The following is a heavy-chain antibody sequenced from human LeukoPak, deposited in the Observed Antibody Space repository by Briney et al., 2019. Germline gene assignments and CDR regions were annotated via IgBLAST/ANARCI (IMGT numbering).Heavy chain of an antibody. CDR1: GFTVSSNY. J-gene: IGHJ4*02. Sequence: GGSLRLSCAASGFTVSSNYMSWVRQAPGKGLEWVSVIYSGGSTYYADSVKGRFTISRDNSKNTLYLQMNSTRAEDTAVYYCARGSYCGGDCYTFDYWGQGTLVTVSS. V-gene: IGHV3-66*01. CDR3: ARGSYCGGDCYTFDY. D-gene: IGHD2-21*02. CDR2: IYSGGST.